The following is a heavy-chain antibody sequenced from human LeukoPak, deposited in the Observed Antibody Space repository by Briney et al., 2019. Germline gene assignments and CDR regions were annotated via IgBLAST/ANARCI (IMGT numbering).Heavy chain of an antibody. V-gene: IGHV4-34*01. D-gene: IGHD2-8*01. Sequence: KPSETLSLTCAVYGGSFSGYYWSWIRQPPGKGLEWIGENNHSGSTNYNPSLKSRVTISVDTSKNQFSLKLSSVTAADTAVYYCARDLNYMYDRRAFDIWGQGTMVTVSS. CDR1: GGSFSGYY. J-gene: IGHJ3*02. CDR3: ARDLNYMYDRRAFDI. CDR2: NNHSGST.